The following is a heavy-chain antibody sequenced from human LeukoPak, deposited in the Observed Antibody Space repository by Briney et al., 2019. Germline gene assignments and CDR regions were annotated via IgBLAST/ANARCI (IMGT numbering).Heavy chain of an antibody. CDR2: INHSGST. CDR3: ARHWDIVVVPAANPFDY. J-gene: IGHJ4*02. Sequence: SETLSLTCAVYGGSFSGYYWNWIRQPPGKGLEWIGEINHSGSTNYNPSLKSRVTISVDTSKNQFSLKLSSVTAADTAVYYCARHWDIVVVPAANPFDYWGQGTLVTVSS. D-gene: IGHD2-2*01. V-gene: IGHV4-34*01. CDR1: GGSFSGYY.